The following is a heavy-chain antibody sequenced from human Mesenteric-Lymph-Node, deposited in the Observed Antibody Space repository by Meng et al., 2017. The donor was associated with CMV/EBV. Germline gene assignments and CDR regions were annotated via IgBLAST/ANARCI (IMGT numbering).Heavy chain of an antibody. CDR1: GFSLSDYS. Sequence: SLKISCAASGFSLSDYSMNWVRQAPGRGLEWVSSTSRNNNDIDYAHPVRGRFTISRDNAKNSLYLQMNSLRAEDTAVYYCARDRTIFGVADYYRYGMDVWGQGTTVTVSS. V-gene: IGHV3-21*01. CDR3: ARDRTIFGVADYYRYGMDV. J-gene: IGHJ6*02. CDR2: TSRNNNDI. D-gene: IGHD3-3*01.